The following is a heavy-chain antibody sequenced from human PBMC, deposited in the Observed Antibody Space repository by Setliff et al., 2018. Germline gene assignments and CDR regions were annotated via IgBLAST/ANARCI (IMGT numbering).Heavy chain of an antibody. Sequence: SETLSLTCAVYGGSFSAYYWSWIRQPPGKGLEWIGEINHSGSTNYNPSLKSRVTISVDTSKNQFSLKLSSVTAADTAVNYCASGREAAQGEDYYYYMDVWGKGTTVTGSS. D-gene: IGHD6-6*01. CDR2: INHSGST. CDR3: ASGREAAQGEDYYYYMDV. J-gene: IGHJ6*03. CDR1: GGSFSAYY. V-gene: IGHV4-34*01.